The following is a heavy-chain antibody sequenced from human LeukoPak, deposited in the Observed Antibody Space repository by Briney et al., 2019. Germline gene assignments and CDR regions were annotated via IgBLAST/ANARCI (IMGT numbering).Heavy chain of an antibody. CDR3: ARERPNYYDSSGYYNDY. CDR1: GYTFTSYY. V-gene: IGHV1-46*01. CDR2: INPSGGST. Sequence: ASVKVSCKASGYTFTSYYMHWVRQAPGQGLEWMGIINPSGGSTSYAQKFQGRVTMTRDTSTSTVYMELSSLRAEDTAVYYCARERPNYYDSSGYYNDYWGQGTLVTVSS. J-gene: IGHJ4*02. D-gene: IGHD3-22*01.